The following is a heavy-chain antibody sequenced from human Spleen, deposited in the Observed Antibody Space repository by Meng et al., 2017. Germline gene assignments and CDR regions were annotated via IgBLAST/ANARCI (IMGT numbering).Heavy chain of an antibody. V-gene: IGHV7-4-1*02. CDR2: ITTNPGKP. J-gene: IGHJ4*02. D-gene: IGHD2-15*01. CDR3: ARQEITGCSPY. Sequence: QVQLVQSGSEFKKPGASVQISCNASGYTFTTYYINWLRQAPGQGLEWIGWITTNPGKPTYAPGFTGRFVFSLDTSASTTYLHISSLKADDTAVYYCARQEITGCSPYWGQGTLVTVSS. CDR1: GYTFTTYY.